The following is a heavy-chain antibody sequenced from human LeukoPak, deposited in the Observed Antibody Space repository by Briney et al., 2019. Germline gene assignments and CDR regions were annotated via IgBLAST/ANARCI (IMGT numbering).Heavy chain of an antibody. J-gene: IGHJ4*02. D-gene: IGHD2-15*01. CDR3: AKRGRSSFNFDY. Sequence: GGSLRLSCAASGFTFSSYGMSWVRQAPGKGLEWVSAISGSGGSTYYADSVKGRFTISRDNSKNTLYLQMNGLRAEDTAVYYCAKRGRSSFNFDYWGQGTLVTVSS. V-gene: IGHV3-23*01. CDR1: GFTFSSYG. CDR2: ISGSGGST.